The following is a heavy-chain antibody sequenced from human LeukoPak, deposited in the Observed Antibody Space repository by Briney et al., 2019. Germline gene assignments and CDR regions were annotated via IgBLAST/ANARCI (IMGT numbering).Heavy chain of an antibody. J-gene: IGHJ4*02. V-gene: IGHV4-4*07. CDR1: GGSISSYY. CDR3: AREGRAAADAFVDY. CDR2: IYTSGST. Sequence: SETLSLTCTVSGGSISSYYWSWIRQPAGKGLEWIGRIYTSGSTNYNPSLKSRVTMSVDTSKNQFSLKLSSVTAADTAVYYCAREGRAAADAFVDYWGQGTLVTVSS. D-gene: IGHD6-13*01.